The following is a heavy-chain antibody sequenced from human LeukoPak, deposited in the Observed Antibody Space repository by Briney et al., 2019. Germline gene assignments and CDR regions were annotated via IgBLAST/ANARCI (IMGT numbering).Heavy chain of an antibody. CDR2: ISGDGSTT. CDR3: ARDDPYGD. V-gene: IGHV3-43*01. D-gene: IGHD4-17*01. CDR1: GFSFDDYT. J-gene: IGHJ4*02. Sequence: GGSLRLSCAASGFSFDDYTMHWVRQDPGKGLEWVSLISGDGSTTYYADSVKGRFTISRDNSKNTLYLQMNSLRVEDTAVYYCARDDPYGDWGQGTLVTVSS.